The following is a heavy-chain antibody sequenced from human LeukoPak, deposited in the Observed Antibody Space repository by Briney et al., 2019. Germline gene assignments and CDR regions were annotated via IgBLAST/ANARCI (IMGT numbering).Heavy chain of an antibody. Sequence: SETLSLTCTVSGGSISSYYWDWIRQPAGKGLEWIGRIYTSGNTNYNPSLKSRVTMSVDTSKSHFSLKLTSVTAADTAVYYCASRGVVSGDYYLFDYWGRETLVTVAS. CDR1: GGSISSYY. CDR2: IYTSGNT. V-gene: IGHV4-4*07. J-gene: IGHJ4*02. CDR3: ASRGVVSGDYYLFDY. D-gene: IGHD4-17*01.